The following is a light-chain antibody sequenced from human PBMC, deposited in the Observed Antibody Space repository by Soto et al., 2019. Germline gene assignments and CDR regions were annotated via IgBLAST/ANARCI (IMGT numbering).Light chain of an antibody. J-gene: IGLJ1*01. CDR2: EVV. CDR3: KSYAGSNTYV. CDR1: KSDIGVYDF. Sequence: QSVLTQPPPAAVSPGQSVTISCTGTKSDIGVYDFVSWYQHHPGKAPLLIIYEVVQRPSGFPDRFSGSKSGNTASLTVSGLQAADEADYFCKSYAGSNTYVFGSGTKVTVL. V-gene: IGLV2-8*01.